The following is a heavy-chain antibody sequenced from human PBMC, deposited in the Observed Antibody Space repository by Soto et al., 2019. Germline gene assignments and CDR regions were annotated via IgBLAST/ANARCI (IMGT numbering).Heavy chain of an antibody. J-gene: IGHJ5*02. CDR2: IYHSGST. V-gene: IGHV4-4*02. CDR3: ARVIAAAVNWFDP. CDR1: GGSISSSNW. Sequence: PSETLSLTCAVSGGSISSSNWWSWVRQPPGKGLEWIGEIYHSGSTNYNPSLKSRVTISVDKSKNQFSLKLSSVTAADTAVYYCARVIAAAVNWFDPWGQRTLVTVSS. D-gene: IGHD6-13*01.